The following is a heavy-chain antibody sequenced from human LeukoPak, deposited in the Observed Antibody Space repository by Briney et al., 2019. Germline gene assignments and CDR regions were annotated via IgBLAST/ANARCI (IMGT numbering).Heavy chain of an antibody. D-gene: IGHD4-11*01. CDR2: INHLGSA. J-gene: IGHJ4*02. CDR1: GYSITSTSF. CDR3: ARHRDYSIDYFDY. Sequence: SETLSLTCSVSGYSITSTSFWAWIRQTPGKGLEWIGSINHLGSAYYNPSLKSRVTISVDTSKNQFSLKVNPVTAADTAVYYCARHRDYSIDYFDYWGQGTLVTVSS. V-gene: IGHV4-38-2*02.